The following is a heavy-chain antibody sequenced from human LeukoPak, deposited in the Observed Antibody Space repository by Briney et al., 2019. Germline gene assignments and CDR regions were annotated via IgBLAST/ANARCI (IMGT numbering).Heavy chain of an antibody. D-gene: IGHD3-22*01. CDR3: ARRASYYSHPYDK. V-gene: IGHV3-53*01. CDR1: GFTVSSNY. Sequence: GGSLRLSCAASGFTVSSNYMSWVRQAAGKGLEWVSEIYSDGRTYYAASVKGRFTISRDSSKNTLYLQMNSLRAEDTAVYYCARRASYYSHPYDKWGQGTGVTVS. CDR2: IYSDGRT. J-gene: IGHJ4*02.